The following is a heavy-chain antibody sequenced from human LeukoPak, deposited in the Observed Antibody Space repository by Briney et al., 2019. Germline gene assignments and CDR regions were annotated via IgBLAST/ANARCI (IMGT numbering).Heavy chain of an antibody. Sequence: TSETLSLTCAVYGGSFSGYYWSWIRQPPGKGLEWIGEINHSGSTNYNPSRKSRVTISVDTSKNQFSLKLSSVTAADTAVYYCARSSYGSSWYFPFDYWGQGTLVTVSS. CDR3: ARSSYGSSWYFPFDY. CDR2: INHSGST. CDR1: GGSFSGYY. J-gene: IGHJ4*02. D-gene: IGHD6-13*01. V-gene: IGHV4-34*01.